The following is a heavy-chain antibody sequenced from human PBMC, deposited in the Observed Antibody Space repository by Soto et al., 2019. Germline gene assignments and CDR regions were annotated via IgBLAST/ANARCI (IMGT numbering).Heavy chain of an antibody. V-gene: IGHV3-74*01. D-gene: IGHD6-19*01. CDR2: INNDGSST. J-gene: IGHJ4*02. Sequence: HPGGSLRLSCAASGFSFRSYWMQWARQAPGKGLEWVSRINNDGSSTDYADSVKGRFTISRDNSKNTLYLQMNSLRAEDTAVYYCARDRGWQDYWGQGTLVTVSS. CDR1: GFSFRSYW. CDR3: ARDRGWQDY.